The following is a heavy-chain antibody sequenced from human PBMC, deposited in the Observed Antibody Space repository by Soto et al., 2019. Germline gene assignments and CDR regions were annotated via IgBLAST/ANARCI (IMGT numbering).Heavy chain of an antibody. CDR2: IYYSGIT. D-gene: IGHD1-20*01. CDR1: GGSISSYY. CDR3: ARYKSNYYYGMDV. J-gene: IGHJ6*02. V-gene: IGHV4-59*01. Sequence: QVQLQESGPGLVKPSETLSLTCTVSGGSISSYYWSWIRQPPGKGLEWIVYIYYSGITNYNPSLKSRVTMSVDTSKNQFSLKLSSVTAADTAVYYCARYKSNYYYGMDVWGQGTTVTVSS.